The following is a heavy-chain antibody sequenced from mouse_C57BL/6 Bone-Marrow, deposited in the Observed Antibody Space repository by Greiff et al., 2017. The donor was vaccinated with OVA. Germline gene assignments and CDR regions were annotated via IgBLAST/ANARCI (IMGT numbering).Heavy chain of an antibody. D-gene: IGHD2-2*01. Sequence: QVQLQQPGAELVKPGASVKLSCKASGYTFTSYWMHWVKQRPGQGLEWIGMIHPNSGSTNYNEKFKSKATLTVDKSSSTAYMQLSSLTSEDSAVYYCARPAIYYGYNWYFDVWGTGTTVTVSS. V-gene: IGHV1-64*01. CDR3: ARPAIYYGYNWYFDV. J-gene: IGHJ1*03. CDR1: GYTFTSYW. CDR2: IHPNSGST.